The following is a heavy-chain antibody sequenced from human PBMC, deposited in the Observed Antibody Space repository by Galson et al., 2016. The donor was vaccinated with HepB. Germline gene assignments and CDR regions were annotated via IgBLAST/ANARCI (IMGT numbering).Heavy chain of an antibody. Sequence: SVKVSCKVSGYTLTELSMHWVRQAPGKGLEWMGGFDPGDGETIYAQKFQGRVTMTEDTSTDTAYMELSSLRSEDTAVYYCATAHPGRPLETIFGVVILEPFAYGGQGTLVTVSS. CDR1: GYTLTELS. CDR2: FDPGDGET. J-gene: IGHJ4*02. V-gene: IGHV1-24*01. D-gene: IGHD3-3*01. CDR3: ATAHPGRPLETIFGVVILEPFAY.